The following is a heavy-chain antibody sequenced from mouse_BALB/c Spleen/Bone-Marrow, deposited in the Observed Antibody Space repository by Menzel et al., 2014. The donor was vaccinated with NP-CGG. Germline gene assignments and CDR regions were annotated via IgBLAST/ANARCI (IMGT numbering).Heavy chain of an antibody. CDR2: IYPGSGST. D-gene: IGHD1-1*01. Sequence: LQQSGSELVRPGASVKLSCKASGYTFTSYWMHWVRQRPGQGLEWIGNIYPGSGSTNYDEKFKSKATLTVDTSSSTACMQLSSLTSEDSAVYYCRSYDYAMDYWGQGTSVTVSS. J-gene: IGHJ4*01. CDR3: RSYDYAMDY. V-gene: IGHV1S22*01. CDR1: GYTFTSYW.